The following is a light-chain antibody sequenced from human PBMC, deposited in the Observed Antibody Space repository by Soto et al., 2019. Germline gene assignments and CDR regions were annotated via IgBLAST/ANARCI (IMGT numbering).Light chain of an antibody. Sequence: QSVLTQPPSVSGAPGQRVAISCTGSSSNIGSPYDVHWYQQLPGKAPKLLIYGNTNRPSGVPDRFSGSKSGTSASLAITGLQAEDEADYYCQSYDRSLQWVFGEGTKLTVL. CDR2: GNT. V-gene: IGLV1-40*01. CDR1: SSNIGSPYD. J-gene: IGLJ3*02. CDR3: QSYDRSLQWV.